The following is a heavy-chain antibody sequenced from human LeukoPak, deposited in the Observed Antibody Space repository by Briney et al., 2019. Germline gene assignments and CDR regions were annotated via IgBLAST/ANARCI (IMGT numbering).Heavy chain of an antibody. CDR2: INYSGTT. CDR1: GGAISSDNYY. Sequence: SETLSLTCTVSGGAISSDNYYWGWIRQPPGKGLEWIGSINYSGTTYYNPSLKSRVSISVDTSRTQFSLRLSSVTAADTAVHYCARLSDYWGQGTLVTVSS. J-gene: IGHJ4*02. V-gene: IGHV4-39*01. CDR3: ARLSDY.